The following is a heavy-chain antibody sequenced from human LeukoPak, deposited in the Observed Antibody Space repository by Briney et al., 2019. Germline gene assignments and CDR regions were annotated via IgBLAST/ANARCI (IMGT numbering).Heavy chain of an antibody. CDR3: ARGRAVAGTYYYGMDV. Sequence: ASVKVSCKASGYTFTSYGISWVRQAPEQGLEWMGWISAYNGNTNYAQKLQGRVTMTTDTSTSTAYMELRSPRSDDTAVYYCARGRAVAGTYYYGMDVWGQGTTVTVSS. D-gene: IGHD6-19*01. CDR1: GYTFTSYG. V-gene: IGHV1-18*01. J-gene: IGHJ6*02. CDR2: ISAYNGNT.